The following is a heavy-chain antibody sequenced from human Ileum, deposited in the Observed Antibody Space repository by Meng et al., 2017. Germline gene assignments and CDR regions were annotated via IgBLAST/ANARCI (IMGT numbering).Heavy chain of an antibody. Sequence: LVQPPGPGLVEPLGSMSPTCPVSGVSISTYTWWTWVPQSPEKGLEWIGDIFHSGRTNYTPSLTSRVTMSVDKSKKHISLNLSSVTAADTAVYYCATSGDNSGFYLGYWGPGILVTVSS. D-gene: IGHD3-22*01. V-gene: IGHV4-4*02. CDR3: ATSGDNSGFYLGY. CDR2: IFHSGRT. J-gene: IGHJ4*02. CDR1: GVSISTYTW.